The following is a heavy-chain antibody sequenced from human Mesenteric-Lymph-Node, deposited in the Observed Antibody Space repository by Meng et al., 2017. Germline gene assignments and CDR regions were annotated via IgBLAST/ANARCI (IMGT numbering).Heavy chain of an antibody. CDR1: CGYVISAAYQ. J-gene: IGHJ4*02. CDR2: EANSCDP. D-gene: IGHD7-27*01. Sequence: HVQLGGSGPRLVAPSWTRPHCCTICCGYVISAAYQRGWIRQPPGKGLEWIGYEANSCDPSPSYNPSLKSHDTISLDTPKNQFSLKLASVTAADTAVYYCARDYWGSLDYWGQGILVTVSS. V-gene: IGHV4-61*08. CDR3: ARDYWGSLDY.